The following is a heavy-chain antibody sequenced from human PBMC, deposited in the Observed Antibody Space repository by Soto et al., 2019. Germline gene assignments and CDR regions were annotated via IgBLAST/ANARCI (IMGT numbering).Heavy chain of an antibody. J-gene: IGHJ4*02. CDR1: GFTFTSSA. D-gene: IGHD3-22*01. Sequence: SVKVSCKASGFTFTSSAVQWVRQARGQRLEWIGWIVVGSGNTNYAQKFQERVTITRDMSTSTAYMELSSLRSEDTAVYYCAADLRGYYYDSSGYDFDYWGQGTLVTVSS. CDR3: AADLRGYYYDSSGYDFDY. V-gene: IGHV1-58*01. CDR2: IVVGSGNT.